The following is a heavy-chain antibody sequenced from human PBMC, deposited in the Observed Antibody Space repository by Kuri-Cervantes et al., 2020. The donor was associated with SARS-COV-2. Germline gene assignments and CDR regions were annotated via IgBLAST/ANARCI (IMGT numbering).Heavy chain of an antibody. Sequence: ASVKVSSKASGYTFTSYGISWVRQAPGQGLEWMGWISAYNGNTNYAQKLQGRVTMTTDTSTSTAYTELRSLRSDDTAVYYCARVGGDEPTFDYRGQGTLVTVSS. V-gene: IGHV1-18*01. CDR3: ARVGGDEPTFDY. CDR2: ISAYNGNT. CDR1: GYTFTSYG. J-gene: IGHJ4*02. D-gene: IGHD2-21*01.